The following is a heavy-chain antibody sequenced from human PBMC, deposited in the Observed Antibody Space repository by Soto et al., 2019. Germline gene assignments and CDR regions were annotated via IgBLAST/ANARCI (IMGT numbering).Heavy chain of an antibody. Sequence: QVQLVQSGAEVKNPGASVKISCKASGYTFTNYYLHWLRQARGQGLEWMGIITPSSGGTKYQQRFQGRVTMTTDTSTSTVYMELGSLRSEDTAVYYCARAVSTNAAPIDYWGQGTLVTVSS. CDR2: ITPSSGGT. D-gene: IGHD4-17*01. CDR3: ARAVSTNAAPIDY. V-gene: IGHV1-46*01. J-gene: IGHJ4*02. CDR1: GYTFTNYY.